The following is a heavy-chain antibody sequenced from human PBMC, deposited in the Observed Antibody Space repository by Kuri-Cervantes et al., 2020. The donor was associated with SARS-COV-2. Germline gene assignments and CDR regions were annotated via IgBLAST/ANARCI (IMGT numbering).Heavy chain of an antibody. CDR2: IYRNGGS. D-gene: IGHD3-10*01. Sequence: ESLKISCSASGFTFINYNMNWVRQAPGKGLEWVAHIYRNGGSNYNPSLRNRVTMSVDTSNNQFSLRLTSVTPADTAVYYCARLFSYTSASFDYWGPGTLVTVSS. V-gene: IGHV4-59*13. CDR1: GFTFINYN. CDR3: ARLFSYTSASFDY. J-gene: IGHJ4*02.